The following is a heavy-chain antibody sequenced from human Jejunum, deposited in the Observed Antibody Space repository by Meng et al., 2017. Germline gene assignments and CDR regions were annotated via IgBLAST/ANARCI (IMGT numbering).Heavy chain of an antibody. CDR3: ATDVYGDGLAYLDY. Sequence: QVTLQESGPGLVRPSETLSLTCTVSGGFASSGSYYWTWVRQSPGKGLEWIGYNFDNGRTNYNPSLKSRVTMSVDTSRNQFSLKLSSVTAADTAVYYCATDVYGDGLAYLDYWGQGSLVTVSS. V-gene: IGHV4-61*01. J-gene: IGHJ4*02. CDR1: GGFASSGSYY. D-gene: IGHD4-17*01. CDR2: NFDNGRT.